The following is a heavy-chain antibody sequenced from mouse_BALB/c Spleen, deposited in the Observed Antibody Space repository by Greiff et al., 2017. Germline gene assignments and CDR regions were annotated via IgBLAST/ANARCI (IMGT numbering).Heavy chain of an antibody. CDR2: ISYDGSN. Sequence: EVQLQQSGPGLVKPSQSLSLTCSVTGYSITSGYYWNWIRQFPGNKLEWMGYISYDGSNNYNPSLKNRISITRDTSKNQFFLKLNSVTTEDTATYYCARRYAYYFDYWGQGTTLTVSS. V-gene: IGHV3-6*02. CDR1: GYSITSGYY. D-gene: IGHD2-14*01. J-gene: IGHJ2*01. CDR3: ARRYAYYFDY.